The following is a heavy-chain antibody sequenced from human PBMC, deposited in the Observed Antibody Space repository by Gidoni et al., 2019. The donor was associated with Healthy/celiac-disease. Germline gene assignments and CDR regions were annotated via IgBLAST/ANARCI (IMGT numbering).Heavy chain of an antibody. D-gene: IGHD6-19*01. J-gene: IGHJ4*02. CDR2: INWNGGST. V-gene: IGHV3-20*04. CDR3: ARAGYSSGWYHGKVYYFDY. CDR1: GSPFDDYG. Sequence: EVQLVESGGGVVRPGGSRGLPCEPPGSPFDDYGRRWVRKAPGKGLEWVSGINWNGGSTGYADSVKGRFTISRDNAKNSLYLQMNSLRAEDTALYYCARAGYSSGWYHGKVYYFDYWGQGTLVTVSS.